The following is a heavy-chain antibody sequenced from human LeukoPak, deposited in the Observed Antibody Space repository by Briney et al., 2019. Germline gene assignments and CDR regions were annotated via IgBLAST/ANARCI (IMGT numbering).Heavy chain of an antibody. J-gene: IGHJ6*03. CDR3: ARHRGARWEWELPRNYYMDV. V-gene: IGHV4-59*08. CDR2: IYYSGST. CDR1: GGSISSYY. Sequence: PSETLSLTCTVSGGSISSYYWSWIRQPPGRGLEWIGYIYYSGSTNYNPSLKSRVTISVDTSKNQFSLKLSSVTAADTAVYYCARHRGARWEWELPRNYYMDVWGKGTTVTVSS. D-gene: IGHD1-26*01.